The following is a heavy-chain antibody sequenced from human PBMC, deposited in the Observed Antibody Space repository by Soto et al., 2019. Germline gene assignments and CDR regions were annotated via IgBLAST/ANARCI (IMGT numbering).Heavy chain of an antibody. J-gene: IGHJ6*02. D-gene: IGHD6-6*01. CDR3: ARERTDSSSSHYYYYGMYV. V-gene: IGHV1-8*01. Sequence: ASVKVSCKASGYTFPRYDINWVRQAPGAALEWMGWMKHNSGNTGYAQKCQSRVTMTSNTSRLTAYMELSSLRSEDTAVYYCARERTDSSSSHYYYYGMYVWGQGITVTVSS. CDR2: MKHNSGNT. CDR1: GYTFPRYD.